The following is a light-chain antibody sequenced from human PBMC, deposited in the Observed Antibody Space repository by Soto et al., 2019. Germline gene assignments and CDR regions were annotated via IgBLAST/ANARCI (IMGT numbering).Light chain of an antibody. CDR3: CSYSGSTTPAL. V-gene: IGLV2-18*02. Sequence: QSALTQPPSVSGSPGQSVTISCTGTSSDFGSYNRVSWYQQPPGTAPKLIIYEVHNRHSGVPDRFSGSRSGNTASLTISGLQTDDEADYYCCSYSGSTTPALFGGGTKLTVL. CDR2: EVH. J-gene: IGLJ2*01. CDR1: SSDFGSYNR.